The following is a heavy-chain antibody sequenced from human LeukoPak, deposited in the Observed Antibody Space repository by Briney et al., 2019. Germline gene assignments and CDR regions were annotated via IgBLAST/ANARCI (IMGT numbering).Heavy chain of an antibody. CDR1: GGSINSSSYY. CDR3: ARQDVVGATIIDY. J-gene: IGHJ4*02. CDR2: IYYSGST. Sequence: SETLSLTCTVSGGSINSSSYYWDWIRQPPGKGLEWIGNIYYSGSTYYNPSLKSRVTISVDTSKNQFSLKLSSVTAADTAVYYCARQDVVGATIIDYWGQGTLVTVSS. V-gene: IGHV4-39*01. D-gene: IGHD1-26*01.